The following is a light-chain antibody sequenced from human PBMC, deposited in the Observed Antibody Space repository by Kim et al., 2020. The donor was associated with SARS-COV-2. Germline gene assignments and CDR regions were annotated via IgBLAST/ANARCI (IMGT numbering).Light chain of an antibody. J-gene: IGKJ1*01. CDR3: QQYGSSPWT. CDR1: QSVSSY. Sequence: EIVLTQSPGTLSLSPGERATLSCRSSQSVSSYLAWYQQKPGQPPTLLVYGASNRATDIPARFSGSGSGTDFTLTISRLEPEDFVVYYCQQYGSSPWTFGQGTKVDIK. V-gene: IGKV3-20*01. CDR2: GAS.